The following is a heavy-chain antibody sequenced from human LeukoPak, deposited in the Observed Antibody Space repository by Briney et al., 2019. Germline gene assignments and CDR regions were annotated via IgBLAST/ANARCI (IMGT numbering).Heavy chain of an antibody. CDR2: ISAYNGNT. D-gene: IGHD6-13*01. J-gene: IGHJ4*02. CDR1: GYTFTSYG. CDR3: ATWGSSSWYGDQVDY. V-gene: IGHV1-18*01. Sequence: ASVKVSCKASGYTFTSYGISWVRQAPGQGLEWTGWISAYNGNTNYAQKLQGRVTMTTDTSTSTAYMELRSLRSDDTAVYYCATWGSSSWYGDQVDYWGQGTLVTVSS.